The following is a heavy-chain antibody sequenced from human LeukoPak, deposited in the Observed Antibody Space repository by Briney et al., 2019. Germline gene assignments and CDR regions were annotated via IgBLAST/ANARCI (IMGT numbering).Heavy chain of an antibody. J-gene: IGHJ4*02. Sequence: GGSLRLSCAASGFTVSSNYMSWVRQAPGKGLEWVSVIYSGGSTYYADSVKGRFTISRDNSKNTLYLQMNSLRAEDTAVYYCAKVPSTITMIFDYWGQGTLVTVSS. CDR2: IYSGGST. D-gene: IGHD3-22*01. CDR1: GFTVSSNY. V-gene: IGHV3-53*01. CDR3: AKVPSTITMIFDY.